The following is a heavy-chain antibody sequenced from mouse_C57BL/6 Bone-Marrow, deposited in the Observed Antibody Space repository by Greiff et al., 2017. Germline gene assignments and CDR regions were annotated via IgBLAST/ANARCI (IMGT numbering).Heavy chain of an antibody. D-gene: IGHD1-1*01. V-gene: IGHV1-55*01. CDR2: LYPGSGST. Sequence: QVQLQQPGAELVKPGASVKMSCKASGYTFTSYWITWVKQRPGQGLEWIGDLYPGSGSTNYNEKFKSKATLTVDTSSSTAYMQRSSLTSEDSAVYYCARKDPYYYGRPWFAYWGQGTLGTVSA. CDR3: ARKDPYYYGRPWFAY. J-gene: IGHJ3*01. CDR1: GYTFTSYW.